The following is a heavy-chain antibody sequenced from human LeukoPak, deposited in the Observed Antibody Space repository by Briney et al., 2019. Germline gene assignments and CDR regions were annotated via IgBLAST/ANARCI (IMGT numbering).Heavy chain of an antibody. Sequence: GESLKISCKGSGYSFTSYWIGWVRQMPGKGLEWMGIIYPGDSDTRYSPSFQGQVTISADKSISTAYLQWSSLKASDTAMYYCARRYYGSGSYYNWFDPWGQGTLVTVSS. CDR2: IYPGDSDT. D-gene: IGHD3-10*01. CDR3: ARRYYGSGSYYNWFDP. CDR1: GYSFTSYW. J-gene: IGHJ5*02. V-gene: IGHV5-51*01.